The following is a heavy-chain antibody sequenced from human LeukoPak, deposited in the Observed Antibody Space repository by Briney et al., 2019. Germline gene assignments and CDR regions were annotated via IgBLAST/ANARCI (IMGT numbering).Heavy chain of an antibody. J-gene: IGHJ5*02. CDR1: GGSISRYY. CDR3: ARDSGTTGEVKFDP. D-gene: IGHD4-17*01. CDR2: IYSDGTI. V-gene: IGHV4-4*07. Sequence: SEILSLTCTVSGGSISRYYWSWIRQPAGKGLEWIGRIYSDGTITYNPSLQSRLTMSIDTSKNQFSLKLSFVTAADTAVYYCARDSGTTGEVKFDPWGQGTLVTVSS.